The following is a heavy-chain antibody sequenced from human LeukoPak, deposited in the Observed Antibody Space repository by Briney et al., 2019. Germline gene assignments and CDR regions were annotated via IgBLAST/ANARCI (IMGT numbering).Heavy chain of an antibody. J-gene: IGHJ4*02. CDR3: ARDFKDWDSSSWLDY. CDR1: GGSISSYY. Sequence: SETLSLTCTVSGGSISSYYWSWIRQPAGKGLEWIGRIYTGGSTNYNPSLKSRVTMSVDTSKNQFSLKLSSVTAADTAVYYCARDFKDWDSSSWLDYWGQGTLVTVSS. D-gene: IGHD6-13*01. CDR2: IYTGGST. V-gene: IGHV4-4*07.